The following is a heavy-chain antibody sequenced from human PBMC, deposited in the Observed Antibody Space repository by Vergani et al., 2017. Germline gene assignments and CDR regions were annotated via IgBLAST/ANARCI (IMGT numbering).Heavy chain of an antibody. CDR2: TRYDGIVE. CDR1: GFTFTNYG. J-gene: IGHJ4*02. CDR3: AKEGLGFGELIDY. V-gene: IGHV3-30*02. Sequence: QVQLVESGGGVVQPGGSLRLSCAASGFTFTNYGMHWVRQAPGKGLEWVAFTRYDGIVEYYGDSVRGRFTISRDNSKNTLYLQMNSLRAEDTAVYYCAKEGLGFGELIDYWGQGTLVAVSS. D-gene: IGHD3-10*01.